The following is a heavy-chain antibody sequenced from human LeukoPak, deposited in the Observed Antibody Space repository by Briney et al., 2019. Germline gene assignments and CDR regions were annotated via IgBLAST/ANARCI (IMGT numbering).Heavy chain of an antibody. CDR3: TTQGDKGDY. D-gene: IGHD2-15*01. CDR1: VFTFSHAW. Sequence: GGSLRLSCAASVFTFSHAWMSWVRQAPGKGLEWVGRIKSKTEGGTTDYAEPVKGRFTIPRDDSKNTLYLQMNSLKTEDTAVYYCTTQGDKGDYWGQGTLVTVSS. J-gene: IGHJ4*02. CDR2: IKSKTEGGTT. V-gene: IGHV3-15*01.